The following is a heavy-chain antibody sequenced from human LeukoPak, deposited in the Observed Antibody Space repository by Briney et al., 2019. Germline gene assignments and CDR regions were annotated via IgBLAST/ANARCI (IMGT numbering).Heavy chain of an antibody. V-gene: IGHV4-34*01. D-gene: IGHD3-10*01. CDR2: INHSGST. CDR1: GGSFSGYY. Sequence: PSETLSLTCAVYGGSFSGYYWSWIRQPPGKGLEWIGEINHSGSTNYNPSLKSGVTISVDTSKNQFSLKLSSVTGADTGVYYCARRAPHTYYYGSGSYYQYYYYMDVWGKGTTVTISS. J-gene: IGHJ6*03. CDR3: ARRAPHTYYYGSGSYYQYYYYMDV.